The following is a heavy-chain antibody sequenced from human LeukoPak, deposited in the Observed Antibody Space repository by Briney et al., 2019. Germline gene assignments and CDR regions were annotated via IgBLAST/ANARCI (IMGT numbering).Heavy chain of an antibody. D-gene: IGHD3-10*01. CDR3: TTASLLRGYYYYGMDA. V-gene: IGHV3-15*01. CDR1: GFTFSYAW. CDR2: IKTKTDGGAT. Sequence: GGSLRLSCATSGFTFSYAWMSWVRQAPGKGLEWVGRIKTKTDGGATDYAAPVKGRFTISRDDSKNTLYLQMNSLKKEDTAAYYCTTASLLRGYYYYGMDAWGQGTTVTVSS. J-gene: IGHJ6*02.